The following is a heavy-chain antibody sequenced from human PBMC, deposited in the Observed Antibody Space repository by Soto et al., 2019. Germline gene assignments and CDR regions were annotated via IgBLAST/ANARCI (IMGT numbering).Heavy chain of an antibody. D-gene: IGHD1-1*01. CDR1: GFTFSSYG. CDR3: AKLLHNSHYNVMDV. CDR2: ISHSGNT. V-gene: IGHV3-23*01. J-gene: IGHJ6*02. Sequence: EVQLLESGGYLVQPGGSLRLSCAVSGFTFSSYGMRWVRQAPGQGLEWVSSISHSGNTYYSDSVKGRFTISRDNSKNTLYLQMDSLRAEDTATYYCAKLLHNSHYNVMDVWGRGTTVTVSS.